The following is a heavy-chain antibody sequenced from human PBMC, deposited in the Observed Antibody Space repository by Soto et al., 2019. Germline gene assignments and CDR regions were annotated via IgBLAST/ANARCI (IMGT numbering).Heavy chain of an antibody. CDR2: TSNSGST. CDR3: ARGEGSTKVDY. CDR1: GGSITSSGYY. Sequence: QVQLQESGPGLVKPSQTLSLTCTVSGGSITSSGYYWSWIRQHPGEGLEWIGFTSNSGSTSSNPSLQNGFTIAVDTSSKQLSLTLKSVTAAHTAVYYCARGEGSTKVDYWCQETLVTVSP. V-gene: IGHV4-31*03. J-gene: IGHJ4*02. D-gene: IGHD1-26*01.